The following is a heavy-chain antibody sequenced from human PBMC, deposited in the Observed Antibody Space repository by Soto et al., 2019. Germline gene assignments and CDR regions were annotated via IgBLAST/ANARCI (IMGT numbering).Heavy chain of an antibody. J-gene: IGHJ6*03. D-gene: IGHD5-12*01. CDR2: ISSSSSYI. CDR3: AYSGYDYYYYYYMDV. CDR1: GFTFSSYS. V-gene: IGHV3-21*01. Sequence: GGSLRLSCAASGFTFSSYSMNWVRQAPGKGLEWVSSISSSSSYIYYADSVKGRFTISRDNAKNSLYLQMNSLRAEDTAVYYCAYSGYDYYYYYYMDVWGKGTTVTVSS.